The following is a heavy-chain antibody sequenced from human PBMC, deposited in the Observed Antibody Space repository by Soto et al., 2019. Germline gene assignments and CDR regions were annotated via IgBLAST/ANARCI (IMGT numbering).Heavy chain of an antibody. CDR1: GGSISSGGYY. CDR2: IYYSGST. V-gene: IGHV4-61*08. CDR3: ARDHTYYDFWSGLNYYGMDA. J-gene: IGHJ6*02. Sequence: SETLSLTCTVSGGSISSGGYYWSWIRQHPGKGLEWIGYIYYSGSTNYNPSLKSRVTISVDTSKNQFSLKLSSVTAADTAVYYCARDHTYYDFWSGLNYYGMDAWGQGTTVTVSS. D-gene: IGHD3-3*01.